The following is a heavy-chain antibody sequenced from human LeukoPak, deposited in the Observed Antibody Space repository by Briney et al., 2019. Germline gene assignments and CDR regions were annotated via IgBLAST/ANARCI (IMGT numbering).Heavy chain of an antibody. CDR2: IYTSGST. CDR1: GDSISSGNYY. D-gene: IGHD3-9*01. Sequence: SETLSLTCTVSGDSISSGNYYWTWIRQPAGKGLEWIGRIYTSGSTNYNPSLKSRVTISVDTSKNQFSLKLSSVTAADTVVYYCARSREILTGYYTEYFQHWGQGTLVTVSS. CDR3: ARSREILTGYYTEYFQH. J-gene: IGHJ1*01. V-gene: IGHV4-61*02.